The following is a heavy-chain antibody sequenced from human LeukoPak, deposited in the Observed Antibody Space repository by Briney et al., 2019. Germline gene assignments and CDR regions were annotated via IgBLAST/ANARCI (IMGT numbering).Heavy chain of an antibody. CDR1: GFTFSIYW. CDR2: ISSEGSST. J-gene: IGHJ4*02. Sequence: PGGSLRLSCAASGFTFSIYWMHWVRQAPGKGLVWVSRISSEGSSTTYADSVKGRFTISRDNAKDTLYLQMNSLRAEDTAVYYCARISTYYYDSSGYYYEDYWGQGTLVTVSS. D-gene: IGHD3-22*01. V-gene: IGHV3-74*01. CDR3: ARISTYYYDSSGYYYEDY.